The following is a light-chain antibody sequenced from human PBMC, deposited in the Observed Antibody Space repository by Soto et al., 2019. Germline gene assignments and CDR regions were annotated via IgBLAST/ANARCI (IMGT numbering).Light chain of an antibody. CDR3: QQYECWPPLVP. CDR2: GAS. J-gene: IGKJ2*01. V-gene: IGKV3-15*01. CDR1: QCVGNN. Sequence: ENVMSQSPATVSVSPGERATLYCRASQCVGNNVAWYQQKPGQAPSLFIFGASVRATGVPDRFSGSGSGTEFTLSISNLQSEDSAFYYCQQYECWPPLVPFGQGTKVDI.